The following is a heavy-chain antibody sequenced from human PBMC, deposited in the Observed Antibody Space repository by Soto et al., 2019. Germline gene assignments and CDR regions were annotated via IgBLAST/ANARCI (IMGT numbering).Heavy chain of an antibody. V-gene: IGHV4-30-4*01. J-gene: IGHJ5*02. Sequence: SSETLSLTCTVSGGSINSGDYYWSWIRQPPGKGLEWIGYIYYSGSTYYNPSLKSRVTISFDTSKNQFSLKLSSVTAADTAVYYCARERRNFGHNWFGPWGQGTLVTVSS. CDR1: GGSINSGDYY. CDR2: IYYSGST. D-gene: IGHD3-3*01. CDR3: ARERRNFGHNWFGP.